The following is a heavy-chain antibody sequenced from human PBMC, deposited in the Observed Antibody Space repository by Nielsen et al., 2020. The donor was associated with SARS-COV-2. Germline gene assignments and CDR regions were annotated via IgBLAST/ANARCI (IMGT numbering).Heavy chain of an antibody. D-gene: IGHD3-16*01. CDR3: TRGSSRQYAYGPFDY. V-gene: IGHV3-9*01. J-gene: IGHJ4*02. CDR1: GFTFDDYA. CDR2: ISWNSGSI. Sequence: GGSLRLSCAASGFTFDDYAMHWVRQAPGKGLEWVSGISWNSGSIGYADSVKGRFTISRDNAKNSLYLQMNSLRADDTAVYYCTRGSSRQYAYGPFDYWGQGTLVTVSS.